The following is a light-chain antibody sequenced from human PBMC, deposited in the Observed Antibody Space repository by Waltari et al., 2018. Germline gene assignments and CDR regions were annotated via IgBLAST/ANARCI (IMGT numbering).Light chain of an antibody. J-gene: IGKJ4*01. V-gene: IGKV1-8*01. CDR2: AAS. CDR1: QGISSY. CDR3: QQYYSYPKLT. Sequence: AIRMTQSPSSFSASTGDRVTITCRASQGISSYLAWYQQKPGKAPKLLIDAASTLQSGVPSRFSGSGSGTDFTLTISCLQSEDFATYYCQQYYSYPKLTFGGGTKVEIK.